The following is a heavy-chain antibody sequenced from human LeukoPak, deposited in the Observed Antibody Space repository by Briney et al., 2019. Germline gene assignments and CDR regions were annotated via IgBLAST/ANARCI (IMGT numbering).Heavy chain of an antibody. CDR3: ARQELGYGLGRYQFDD. CDR2: IFYSGSA. Sequence: TPSEPLSLACPVSDGSISSSSWYGGWIRQPPGKGLERIWSIFYSGSAYYYPSLKSLVTVSVDTSKNQFSLMLTSVTAADTAVYYCARQELGYGLGRYQFDDWGQGTLVTVSS. J-gene: IGHJ4*02. D-gene: IGHD7-27*01. V-gene: IGHV4-39*01. CDR1: DGSISSSSWY.